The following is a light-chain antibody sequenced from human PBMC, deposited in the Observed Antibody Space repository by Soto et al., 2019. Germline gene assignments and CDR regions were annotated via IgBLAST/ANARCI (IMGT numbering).Light chain of an antibody. J-gene: IGLJ2*01. CDR1: SGHSNYA. CDR3: QTWGSGIVV. CDR2: INSDASH. Sequence: QPVLTQSPSASASVGASVKLTCTLSSGHSNYAIAWHQQQPEKGPRYLMKINSDASHTKGDGIPDRFSGSSSGAERYLTISSLQSEDEADYYCQTWGSGIVVFGRGTKVTVL. V-gene: IGLV4-69*01.